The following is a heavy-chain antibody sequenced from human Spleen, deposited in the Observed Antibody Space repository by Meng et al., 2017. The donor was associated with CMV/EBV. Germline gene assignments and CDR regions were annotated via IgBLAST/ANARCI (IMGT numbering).Heavy chain of an antibody. Sequence: VQLKESGPGLVKPSQTLSPTCTVSGGSISSGDYYWSWIRQPPGKGLEWIGYISYSGSTYYNPSLKSRVTISVDTSKNQFSLKLSSVTAADTAVYYCARTHFYDSSNYGFDYWGQGTLVTVSS. CDR2: ISYSGST. CDR3: ARTHFYDSSNYGFDY. J-gene: IGHJ4*02. CDR1: GGSISSGDYY. D-gene: IGHD3-22*01. V-gene: IGHV4-30-4*01.